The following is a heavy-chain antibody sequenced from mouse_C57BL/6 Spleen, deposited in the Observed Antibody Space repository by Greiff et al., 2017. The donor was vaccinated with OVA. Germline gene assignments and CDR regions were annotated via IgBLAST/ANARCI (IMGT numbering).Heavy chain of an antibody. D-gene: IGHD2-4*01. Sequence: VKLVESGPGLVQPSQSLSITCTVSGFSLTSYGVHWVRQSPGKGLEWLGVIWSGGSTDYNAAFISRLSISKDNSKSQVFFKMNSLQADDTAIYYCARTYYDYSHWYFDVWGTGTTVTVSS. CDR1: GFSLTSYG. J-gene: IGHJ1*03. V-gene: IGHV2-2*01. CDR2: IWSGGST. CDR3: ARTYYDYSHWYFDV.